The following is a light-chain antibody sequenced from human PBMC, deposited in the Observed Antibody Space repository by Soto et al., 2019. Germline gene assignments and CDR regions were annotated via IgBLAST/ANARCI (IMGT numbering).Light chain of an antibody. CDR1: NIGSQS. CDR2: YDS. V-gene: IGLV3-21*01. J-gene: IGLJ3*02. CDR3: QVWECSSDRPV. Sequence: SYELTQTPSLSVAPEKTASITCGGDNIGSQSVHWYQHKPGQAPILVMRYDSDRPSGIPERFSGSNSGNTATLTISRVEAGDEADYYCQVWECSSDRPVFGGGTKLTVL.